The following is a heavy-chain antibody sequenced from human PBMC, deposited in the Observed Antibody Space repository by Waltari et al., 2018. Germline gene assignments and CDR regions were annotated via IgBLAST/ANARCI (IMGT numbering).Heavy chain of an antibody. CDR1: GGSISSYS. J-gene: IGHJ4*02. Sequence: QVQLQESGPGLVKPSETLSLTCTVSGGSISSYSWSWIRQPPGKGLEWIGDNYYSGSTNYNPSLKGLVTITVDTAKNQFSLKLSSVTAADTAVYYCARGSGWYAFDYWGQGTLVTVSS. D-gene: IGHD6-19*01. V-gene: IGHV4-59*01. CDR3: ARGSGWYAFDY. CDR2: NYYSGST.